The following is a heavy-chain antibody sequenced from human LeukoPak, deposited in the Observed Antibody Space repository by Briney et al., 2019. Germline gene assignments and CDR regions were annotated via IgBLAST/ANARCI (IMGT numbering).Heavy chain of an antibody. CDR2: INSDGSTI. V-gene: IGHV3-74*01. CDR3: VRDWDHFDFDS. CDR1: GFAFGNYW. J-gene: IGHJ5*01. D-gene: IGHD3-9*01. Sequence: PGGSLRLSCAASGFAFGNYWMVWVRQAPGGGLAWVSRINSDGSTIDYADSVKGRFTISRDNAKNTLYLQMKSLRAEDTAVYYCVRDWDHFDFDSWGQGTLVTVSS.